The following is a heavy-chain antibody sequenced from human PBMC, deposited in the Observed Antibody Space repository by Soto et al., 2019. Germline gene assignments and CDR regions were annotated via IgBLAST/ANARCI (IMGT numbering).Heavy chain of an antibody. J-gene: IGHJ5*02. V-gene: IGHV4-39*01. D-gene: IGHD5-12*01. CDR2: IYYSGST. CDR1: GGSISSSSYY. CDR3: ARPGGNEYSGYDYNWFDP. Sequence: SETLSLTCTVSGGSISSSSYYWGWIRQPPGKGLEWIGSIYYSGSTYYNPSLKSRVTISVDTSKNQFSLKLSSVTAADTAVYYCARPGGNEYSGYDYNWFDPWGQGTLVTVSS.